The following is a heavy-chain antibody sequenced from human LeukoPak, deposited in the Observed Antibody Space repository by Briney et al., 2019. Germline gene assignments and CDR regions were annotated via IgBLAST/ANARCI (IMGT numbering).Heavy chain of an antibody. V-gene: IGHV4-4*02. CDR1: GASISSNNW. D-gene: IGHD5-12*01. CDR2: IHLGGRI. Sequence: SETLSLTCAVSGASISSNNWWSWVGQPPGKGLEWIAEIHLGGRINYNPSLKSRVTISLDKSNNQFSLEFTSVTAADTAVYYCGRIGFSGYGTVDYWGQGTLVTVSS. J-gene: IGHJ4*02. CDR3: GRIGFSGYGTVDY.